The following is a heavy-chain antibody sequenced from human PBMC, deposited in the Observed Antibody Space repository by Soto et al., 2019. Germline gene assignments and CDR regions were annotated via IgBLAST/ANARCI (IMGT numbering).Heavy chain of an antibody. CDR2: IYYIGST. J-gene: IGHJ4*02. V-gene: IGHV4-31*03. Sequence: QVQLQESGPGLVKPSQTLSLTCTVSGGSISSGGYFWSWIRQHPGKGLEWIGYIYYIGSTHSNPSLQGRVTNSVEPSKSQCPLKLSPVTAAGTAVYYCAREALTWGRGTLVTVSS. CDR3: AREALT. D-gene: IGHD7-27*01. CDR1: GGSISSGGYF.